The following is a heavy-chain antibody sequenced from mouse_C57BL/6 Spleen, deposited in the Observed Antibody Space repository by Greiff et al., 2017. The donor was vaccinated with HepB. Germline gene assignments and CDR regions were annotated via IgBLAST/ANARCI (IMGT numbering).Heavy chain of an antibody. J-gene: IGHJ1*03. CDR3: ARGDYYGSSHWYFDV. V-gene: IGHV5-4*03. Sequence: DVMLVESGGGLVKPGGSLKLSCAASGFTFSSYAMSWVRQTPEKRLEWVATISDGGSYTYYPDNVKGRFTISRDNAKNNLYLQMSHLKSEDTAMYYCARGDYYGSSHWYFDVWGTGTTVTVSS. CDR2: ISDGGSYT. D-gene: IGHD1-1*01. CDR1: GFTFSSYA.